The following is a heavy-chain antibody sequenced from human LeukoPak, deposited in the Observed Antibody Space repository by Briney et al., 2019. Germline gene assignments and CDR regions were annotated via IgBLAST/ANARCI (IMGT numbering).Heavy chain of an antibody. Sequence: GASVKVSCKASGGTFSSYAISWVRQAPGQGLEWMGGIIPIFGTANYAQKFQGRVTITTDESTSTAYMELSSLRSEDTAVYYCARALSGYDGLFDYWGQRTLVTVSS. J-gene: IGHJ4*02. V-gene: IGHV1-69*05. CDR3: ARALSGYDGLFDY. CDR1: GGTFSSYA. D-gene: IGHD5-12*01. CDR2: IIPIFGTA.